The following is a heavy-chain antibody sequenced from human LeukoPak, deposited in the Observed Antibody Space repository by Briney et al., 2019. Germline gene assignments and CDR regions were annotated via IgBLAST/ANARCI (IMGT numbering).Heavy chain of an antibody. CDR1: GFTFSSYE. V-gene: IGHV3-48*03. CDR3: ARGSYGSGWYRYDY. D-gene: IGHD6-19*01. J-gene: IGHJ4*02. CDR2: ISSSGSTI. Sequence: GGSLRLSCAASGFTFSSYEMNWVRQAPGKGLEWVSYISSSGSTIYYADSVKGRFTISRDNAKNSLYPQMNSLRAEDTAVYYCARGSYGSGWYRYDYWGQGTLVTVSS.